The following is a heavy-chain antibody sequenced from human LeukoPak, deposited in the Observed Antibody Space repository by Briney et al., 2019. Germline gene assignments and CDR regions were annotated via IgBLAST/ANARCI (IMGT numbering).Heavy chain of an antibody. Sequence: ASVKVSCKASGYAFTSYGISWVRQAPGQGLEWMGWISAYNGNTNYAQKLQGRVTMTTDTSTSTAYMELRSLRSDDTAVYYCARGGSASHSSSWYYYYMDVWGKGTTVTISS. CDR1: GYAFTSYG. D-gene: IGHD6-13*01. V-gene: IGHV1-18*01. CDR3: ARGGSASHSSSWYYYYMDV. J-gene: IGHJ6*03. CDR2: ISAYNGNT.